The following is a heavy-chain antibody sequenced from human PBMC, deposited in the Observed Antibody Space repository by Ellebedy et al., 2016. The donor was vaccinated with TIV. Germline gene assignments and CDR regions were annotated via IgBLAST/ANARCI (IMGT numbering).Heavy chain of an antibody. Sequence: GGSLRLSXAASGFTFSSYWMHWVRQAPGKGLVWVSRINSDGSSTSYADSVKGRFTISRDNSKNTLYLQMNSLRAEDTAVYYCAKDGGHYDIGWFDPWGQGTLVTVSS. CDR2: INSDGSST. D-gene: IGHD3-22*01. J-gene: IGHJ5*02. CDR3: AKDGGHYDIGWFDP. V-gene: IGHV3-74*01. CDR1: GFTFSSYW.